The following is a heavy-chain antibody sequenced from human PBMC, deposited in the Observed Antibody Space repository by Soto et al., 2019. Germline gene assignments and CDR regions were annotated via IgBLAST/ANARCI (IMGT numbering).Heavy chain of an antibody. CDR3: ARLTRLPLGMDV. CDR1: GFSLSTNGIR. V-gene: IGHV2-70*04. Sequence: ACPTLVYPPQTLTLTCAFSGFSLSTNGIRLSWISQPPGKALEWLARIDWADDKFYSTSLKTRLTISKETSKNQVVLTMTNMEPVDTATYYCARLTRLPLGMDVWGQGTKVTSPQ. CDR2: IDWADDK. D-gene: IGHD4-17*01. J-gene: IGHJ6*01.